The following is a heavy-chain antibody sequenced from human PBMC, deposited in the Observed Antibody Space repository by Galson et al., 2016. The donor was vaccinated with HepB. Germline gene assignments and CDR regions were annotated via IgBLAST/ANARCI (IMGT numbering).Heavy chain of an antibody. J-gene: IGHJ4*02. Sequence: SETLSLTCAVSGASISGYYCAWIRQPPGKGLEWIGYIYYSRNTNYNPSLRSRVTISADTSKNQFLLNLRSVTAADSAVYYCAAGYNWDYWGQGSLVTVSS. CDR1: GASISGYY. V-gene: IGHV4-59*01. CDR3: AAGYNWDY. CDR2: IYYSRNT. D-gene: IGHD1-20*01.